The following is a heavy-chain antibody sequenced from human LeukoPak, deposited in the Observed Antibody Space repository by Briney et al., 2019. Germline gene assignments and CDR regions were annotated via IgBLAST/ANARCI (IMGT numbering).Heavy chain of an antibody. CDR3: AKGFSSSWCGDNWFDP. Sequence: PGGSLRLSCAASGFTFSSYGMHWVRQAPGKGLEWVAFIRYDGSNKYYADSVKGRFTISRDNSKNTLYLQMNSLRAEDTAVYYCAKGFSSSWCGDNWFDPWGQGTLATVSS. D-gene: IGHD6-13*01. CDR2: IRYDGSNK. V-gene: IGHV3-30*02. J-gene: IGHJ5*02. CDR1: GFTFSSYG.